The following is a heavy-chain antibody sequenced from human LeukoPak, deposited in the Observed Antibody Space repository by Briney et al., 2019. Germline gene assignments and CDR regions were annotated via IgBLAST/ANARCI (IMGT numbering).Heavy chain of an antibody. D-gene: IGHD6-13*01. V-gene: IGHV3-21*01. CDR1: GFTFSSYS. CDR3: ATERDSSWTFDS. J-gene: IGHJ4*02. CDR2: ISSSSSYI. Sequence: GSLRLSCAASGFTFSSYSMYWVRQAPGKGLEWVSSISSSSSYIYYADSVKGRFTISRDNAKNSLYLQMNSLRAEDTAVYYCATERDSSWTFDSWGQGTLVTVSS.